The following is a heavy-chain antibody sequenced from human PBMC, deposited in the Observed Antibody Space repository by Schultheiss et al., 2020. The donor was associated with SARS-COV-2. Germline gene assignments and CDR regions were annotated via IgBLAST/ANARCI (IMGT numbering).Heavy chain of an antibody. Sequence: SETLSLTCTVSGGSISSSSYYWSWIRQPPGKGLEWIGYIYTSGSTNYNPSLKSRVTISVDTSKNQFSLKLSSVTAADTAVYYCARDRANYDFWSEGYYYYGMDVWGQGTTVTVSS. CDR1: GGSISSSSYY. CDR2: IYTSGST. D-gene: IGHD3-3*01. CDR3: ARDRANYDFWSEGYYYYGMDV. J-gene: IGHJ6*02. V-gene: IGHV4-61*01.